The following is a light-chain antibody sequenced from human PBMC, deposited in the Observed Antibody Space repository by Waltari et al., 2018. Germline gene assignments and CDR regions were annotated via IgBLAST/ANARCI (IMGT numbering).Light chain of an antibody. Sequence: QSALTQPASVSGSPGQSITISCTGTRSDVGGSNYVSWYQLHPGKAPKLMIYEVSNRPSGVSNRFSGSKSGNTASLTISGLQAEDEADYYCSSYTTTSTMVFGGGTKLTVL. CDR2: EVS. CDR3: SSYTTTSTMV. CDR1: RSDVGGSNY. J-gene: IGLJ2*01. V-gene: IGLV2-14*01.